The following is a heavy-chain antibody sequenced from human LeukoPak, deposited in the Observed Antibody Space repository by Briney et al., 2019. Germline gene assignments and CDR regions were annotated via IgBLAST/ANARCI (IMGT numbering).Heavy chain of an antibody. CDR2: ISYDESKK. D-gene: IGHD3-10*01. V-gene: IGHV3-30-3*01. CDR3: AREGVKFSVVRGVDY. Sequence: PGRSLRLSCAASGFTFSSYAMHWVRQAPGKGLEWVAVISYDESKKYYADSVKGRFTISRDNSKNTLYLQMNSLRAEDTAVYYCAREGVKFSVVRGVDYWGQGTLVTVSS. CDR1: GFTFSSYA. J-gene: IGHJ4*02.